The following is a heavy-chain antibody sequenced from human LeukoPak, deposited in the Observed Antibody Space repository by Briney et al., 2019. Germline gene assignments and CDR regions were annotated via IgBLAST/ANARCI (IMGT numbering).Heavy chain of an antibody. J-gene: IGHJ4*02. CDR2: ISDSGGTT. Sequence: PGGSLRLSCAASGFTFNSYAMSWVRQAPGKGLEWVSAISDSGGTTYYADSVKGRFTISRDNSRNTLYLQMNSLRAEDTAVYYCARDQGYSYGHSFDYWGQGTLVTVSS. D-gene: IGHD5-18*01. V-gene: IGHV3-23*01. CDR1: GFTFNSYA. CDR3: ARDQGYSYGHSFDY.